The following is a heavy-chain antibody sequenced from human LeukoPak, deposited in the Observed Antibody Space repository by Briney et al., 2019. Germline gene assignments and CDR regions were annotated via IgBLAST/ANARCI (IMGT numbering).Heavy chain of an antibody. V-gene: IGHV3-66*01. CDR3: ARAAYSSGWYYFDY. D-gene: IGHD6-19*01. Sequence: GGSLRLSGAASGFTVSSNYMSWVRQAPGKGLEWVSVIYSGGSAYYADSVKGRFTISRDNSKNTLYLQMNSLRAEDTAVYYCARAAYSSGWYYFDYWGQGTLVTVSS. CDR1: GFTVSSNY. J-gene: IGHJ4*02. CDR2: IYSGGSA.